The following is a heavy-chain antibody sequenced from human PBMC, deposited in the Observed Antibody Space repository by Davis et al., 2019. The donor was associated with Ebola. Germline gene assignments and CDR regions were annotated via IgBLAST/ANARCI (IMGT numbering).Heavy chain of an antibody. J-gene: IGHJ6*02. D-gene: IGHD3-3*01. CDR2: SYPGDSDT. CDR1: GYSLTSYW. Sequence: GESPRTPRKGSGYSLTSYWIGWVRQMPGKGLEWMGISYPGDSDTRYSPSFQGQVTIPADKSISTAYLQWSSLKASDTAMYYCARLTIFGVVYYYGMDVWGQGTTVTVSS. V-gene: IGHV5-51*01. CDR3: ARLTIFGVVYYYGMDV.